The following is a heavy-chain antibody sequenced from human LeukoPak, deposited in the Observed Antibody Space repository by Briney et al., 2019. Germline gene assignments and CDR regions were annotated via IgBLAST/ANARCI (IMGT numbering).Heavy chain of an antibody. CDR1: GYTFTGFH. CDR2: INPNSGDT. Sequence: ASVKVSCKASGYTFTGFHIHWVRQAPGQGLEYMGWINPNSGDTNYAQKFQGRVTMTRDTSISTAYTELSSLRFDDTAVYYCTTSPGDPFDYWGQGTVVTVSS. D-gene: IGHD3-16*01. V-gene: IGHV1-2*02. CDR3: TTSPGDPFDY. J-gene: IGHJ4*02.